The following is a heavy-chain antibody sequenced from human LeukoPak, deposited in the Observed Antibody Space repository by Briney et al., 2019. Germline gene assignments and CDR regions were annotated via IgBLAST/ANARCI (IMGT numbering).Heavy chain of an antibody. V-gene: IGHV2-70*01. CDR3: ARVLRGPRDSSGNYYYFDY. J-gene: IGHJ4*02. CDR1: GFSLRTSGMG. D-gene: IGHD3-22*01. CDR2: IDWDDDN. Sequence: SGPTLVNPTQTLTLTCTFSGFSLRTSGMGVSWIRQPPGKALEWLALIDWDDDNYYSTSLKTRLTISKDTSKNQVALTMTNMDPLDTATYYCARVLRGPRDSSGNYYYFDYWGRGTPVTVSS.